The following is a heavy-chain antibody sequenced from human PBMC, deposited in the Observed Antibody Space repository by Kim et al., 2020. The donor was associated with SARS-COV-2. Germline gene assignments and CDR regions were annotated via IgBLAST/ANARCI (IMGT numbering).Heavy chain of an antibody. CDR3: ARVLTN. Sequence: GGSLRLSCVASGFTFSSFWMTWFRQAPGKGPEWVATIKHDGSEKYYLESVRGRFTISRDDAGASLYLQMNSLRVEDTAVYFCARVLTNWGQGTLVTVSS. CDR2: IKHDGSEK. V-gene: IGHV3-7*01. CDR1: GFTFSSFW. J-gene: IGHJ4*02.